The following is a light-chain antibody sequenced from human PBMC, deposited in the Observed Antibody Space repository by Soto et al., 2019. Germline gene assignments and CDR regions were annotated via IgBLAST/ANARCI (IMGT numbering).Light chain of an antibody. Sequence: DIQMTQSPSSLSASVGDRVSITCRASQSISSYLSWYQQRPGKAPELLIYAASSLQSGVPSRFSGSGSGTDCTLTISSLQPEDFATYYCQQSYSTPPTFGKGTKLEI. CDR2: AAS. CDR3: QQSYSTPPT. J-gene: IGKJ2*01. V-gene: IGKV1-39*01. CDR1: QSISSY.